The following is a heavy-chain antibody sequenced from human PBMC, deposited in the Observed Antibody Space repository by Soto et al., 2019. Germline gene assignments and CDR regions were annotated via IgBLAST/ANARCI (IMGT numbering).Heavy chain of an antibody. Sequence: QLQLQESGSGLVKPSQTLSLTCAVSGGSISSGGYSWSWIRQPPGKGLEWIGYISHSGSTYYSPSLKGRVTISIDRSKNQFSLKLSSVTAADTAGDYCARGGLLPDYWGQGTLVTVSS. D-gene: IGHD6-19*01. J-gene: IGHJ4*02. V-gene: IGHV4-30-2*01. CDR3: ARGGLLPDY. CDR1: GGSISSGGYS. CDR2: ISHSGST.